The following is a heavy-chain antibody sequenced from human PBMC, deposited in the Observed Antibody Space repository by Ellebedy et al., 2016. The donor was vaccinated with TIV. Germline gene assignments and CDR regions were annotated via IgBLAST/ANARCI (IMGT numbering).Heavy chain of an antibody. CDR2: IKSKTDGGTT. CDR1: GFTFSNAW. CDR3: TTVSIVVVEVHGQTLQVPY. V-gene: IGHV3-15*07. J-gene: IGHJ4*02. D-gene: IGHD3-22*01. Sequence: GGSLRLSCAASGFTFSNAWMNWVRQAPGKGLEWVGRIKSKTDGGTTDYAAPVKGRFTISRDDSKNTLYLQMNSLKTEDTAVYYCTTVSIVVVEVHGQTLQVPYWGQGTLVTVSS.